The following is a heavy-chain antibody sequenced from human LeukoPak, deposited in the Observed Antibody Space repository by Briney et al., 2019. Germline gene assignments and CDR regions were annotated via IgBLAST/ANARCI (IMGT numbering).Heavy chain of an antibody. D-gene: IGHD2-15*01. J-gene: IGHJ4*02. CDR1: GFSFSSYG. CDR3: ARDLVAAGGRDY. Sequence: GGSLRISCGASGFSFSSYGMHWVRQAAGKGLEWVAVIWYDGSNKYYADSVKGRFTISRDNSKNTLYLQMNSLRAEDTAVYYCARDLVAAGGRDYWGQGTLVTVSS. CDR2: IWYDGSNK. V-gene: IGHV3-33*01.